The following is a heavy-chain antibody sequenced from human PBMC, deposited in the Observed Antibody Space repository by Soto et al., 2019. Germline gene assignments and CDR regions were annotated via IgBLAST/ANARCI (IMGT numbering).Heavy chain of an antibody. V-gene: IGHV3-23*01. J-gene: IGHJ4*02. CDR2: ISGSGGST. CDR3: AKEDIVVVPAAIGLSCFDY. Sequence: GGSLRLSCAASGFTFSSYAMSWVRQAPGKGLEWVSAISGSGGSTYYADSVKGRFTISRDNSKNTLYLQMNSLRAEDTAVYYCAKEDIVVVPAAIGLSCFDYWGQGTLVTVSS. D-gene: IGHD2-2*01. CDR1: GFTFSSYA.